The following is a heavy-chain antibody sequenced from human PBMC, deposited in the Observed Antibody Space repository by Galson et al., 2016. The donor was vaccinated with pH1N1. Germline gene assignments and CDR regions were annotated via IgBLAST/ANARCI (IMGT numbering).Heavy chain of an antibody. J-gene: IGHJ3*02. CDR2: VNPGGSTI. CDR1: GYSFTSQW. CDR3: ARQYDFGDYRGDAFDI. D-gene: IGHD4-17*01. Sequence: QSGAEVKKPGESLKISCKASGYSFTSQWIAWVRQVPGKGLEWVGVVNPGGSTIRYSPPFQGQVTISSHKSINIAYLQWISLRASDTATYYCARQYDFGDYRGDAFDIWGQGTVVIVSS. V-gene: IGHV5-51*03.